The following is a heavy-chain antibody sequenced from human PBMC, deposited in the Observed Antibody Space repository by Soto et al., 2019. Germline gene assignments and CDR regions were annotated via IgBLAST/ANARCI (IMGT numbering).Heavy chain of an antibody. J-gene: IGHJ4*02. D-gene: IGHD3-10*01. V-gene: IGHV3-7*01. CDR3: ARDSGYGSVDSVNHYFDY. Sequence: EVQVVEFGGKLVQPGGSLRLSCVGSGFTFRYFWMSWVRQAPGGGLEWVARIKFNGIETQYADSVKGRFTISRDNADNSVYLQMNSLRGEDTAMYYCARDSGYGSVDSVNHYFDYWGQGTLVTVTS. CDR1: GFTFRYFW. CDR2: IKFNGIET.